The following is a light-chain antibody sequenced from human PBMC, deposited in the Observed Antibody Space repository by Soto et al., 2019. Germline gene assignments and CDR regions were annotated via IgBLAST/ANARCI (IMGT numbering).Light chain of an antibody. CDR3: QQYASLPLT. V-gene: IGKV3-20*01. CDR1: QSVSSNY. Sequence: EIVLTQSPGTLSLSPGERATLSCRASQSVSSNYLAWYQQKPGQAPRLLIYAASSRATGIPDRFSGSGSGKDFTLTISRLEPEDFAVYYCQQYASLPLTFGGGTKVAIK. J-gene: IGKJ4*01. CDR2: AAS.